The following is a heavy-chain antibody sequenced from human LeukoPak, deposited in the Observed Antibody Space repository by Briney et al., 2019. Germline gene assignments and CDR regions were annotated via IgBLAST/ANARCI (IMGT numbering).Heavy chain of an antibody. CDR1: GGSISSGVYY. Sequence: SQTLSLTCTVSGGSISSGVYYWNWIRQHPEKSLEWIGYIFYSGSTYYNSSLKSRVTISVDTSKNQFSLRLTSVTAADTAVYYCARHRYSSGWYRYWGQGTLVTVSS. CDR3: ARHRYSSGWYRY. V-gene: IGHV4-31*03. CDR2: IFYSGST. J-gene: IGHJ4*02. D-gene: IGHD6-19*01.